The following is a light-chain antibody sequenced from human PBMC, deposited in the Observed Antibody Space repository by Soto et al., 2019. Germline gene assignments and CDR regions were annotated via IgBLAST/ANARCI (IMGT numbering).Light chain of an antibody. Sequence: QSVLTQPPSVSAAPGQKVTISCSGSSSNIGSDFVSWYQQLPGTAPQLLIYENNXXXXXXXXXXSGSKSATSATLGITGLXXXXXXXXXCAAWDTSLSGGVFGGGTKLTVL. CDR2: ENN. CDR1: SSNIGSDF. V-gene: IGLV1-51*02. CDR3: AAWDTSLSGGV. J-gene: IGLJ3*02.